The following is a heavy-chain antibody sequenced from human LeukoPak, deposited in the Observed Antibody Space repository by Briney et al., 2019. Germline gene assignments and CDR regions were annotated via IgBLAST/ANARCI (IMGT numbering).Heavy chain of an antibody. Sequence: WASVKVSCKASGYTFTNYYMYWVRQAPGQGLEWMGIINPSGGSTVYAQKFQGRVTMTRDMSTSTVYMELTNLRSEDTAVYYCARGVDYYDSSGLRFDPWGQGTLVIVSS. J-gene: IGHJ5*02. CDR1: GYTFTNYY. CDR2: INPSGGST. V-gene: IGHV1-46*01. D-gene: IGHD3-22*01. CDR3: ARGVDYYDSSGLRFDP.